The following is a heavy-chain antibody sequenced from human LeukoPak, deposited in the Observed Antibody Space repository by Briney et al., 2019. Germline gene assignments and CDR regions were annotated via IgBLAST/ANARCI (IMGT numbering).Heavy chain of an antibody. CDR3: AREGYYDSSGYYYGDAFDI. V-gene: IGHV4-34*01. D-gene: IGHD3-22*01. Sequence: SETLSLTCAVYGGSFSGYYWSWIRQPPGKGLEWIGEINHSGSTNYNPSLKSRVTISVDTSKNQFSLKLSSVTAADTAVYYCAREGYYDSSGYYYGDAFDIWGQGTMVTVSS. J-gene: IGHJ3*02. CDR1: GGSFSGYY. CDR2: INHSGST.